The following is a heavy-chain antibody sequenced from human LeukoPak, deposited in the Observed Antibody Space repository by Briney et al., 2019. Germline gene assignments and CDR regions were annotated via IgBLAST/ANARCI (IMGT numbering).Heavy chain of an antibody. Sequence: GGSLRLSCAASGFTFSSYAMRWVRQAPGKGLEWVSSISSSGDGTYYADSVKGRFTISRDNSKNTLYLQVNSLRAEDTAVYYCADSNYWYPVDYWGQGTLVTVSS. D-gene: IGHD4-11*01. CDR2: ISSSGDGT. V-gene: IGHV3-23*01. CDR3: ADSNYWYPVDY. CDR1: GFTFSSYA. J-gene: IGHJ4*02.